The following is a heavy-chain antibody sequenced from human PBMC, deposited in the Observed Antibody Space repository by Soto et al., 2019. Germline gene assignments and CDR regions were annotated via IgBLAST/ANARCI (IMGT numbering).Heavy chain of an antibody. CDR2: IYYSGSS. J-gene: IGHJ4*02. V-gene: IGHV4-59*01. Sequence: SETLSLTCTVSGGSISSYYWSWIRQAPGKGLEWIGFIYYSGSSSYNPSLKSRVTISVDTSKNQFSLKLSSVTAADTAVYYRARYSGTYYCYWGQGILITVSS. CDR1: GGSISSYY. CDR3: ARYSGTYYCY. D-gene: IGHD1-26*01.